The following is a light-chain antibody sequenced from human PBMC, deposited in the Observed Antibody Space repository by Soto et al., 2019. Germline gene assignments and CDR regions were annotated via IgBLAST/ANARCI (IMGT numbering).Light chain of an antibody. CDR3: QSYDSSLSGYV. Sequence: QSVLTQPPSVPGAPGQRVTISCTGSSANIGAAYNVAWYQQLPGTAPKLLIYGDNNRPSGVPTRFSGSKSGTTASLAIAGLQAEDEDDDYCQSYDSSLSGYVFGTGTKVTVL. V-gene: IGLV1-40*01. CDR1: SANIGAAYN. CDR2: GDN. J-gene: IGLJ1*01.